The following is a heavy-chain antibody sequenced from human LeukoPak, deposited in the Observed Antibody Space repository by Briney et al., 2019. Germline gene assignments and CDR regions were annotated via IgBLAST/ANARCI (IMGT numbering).Heavy chain of an antibody. CDR1: GFNFDDYG. CDR3: AKDIGPPRYYYDSSGYYYGYYYYGMDV. V-gene: IGHV3-9*01. Sequence: PGRSLRLSCAASGFNFDDYGMHWVRQAPGKGLEWVSGISWNSGSIGYADSVKGRFTISRDNAKNSLYLQMNSLRAEDTALYYCAKDIGPPRYYYDSSGYYYGYYYYGMDVWGQGTTVTVSS. D-gene: IGHD3-22*01. J-gene: IGHJ6*02. CDR2: ISWNSGSI.